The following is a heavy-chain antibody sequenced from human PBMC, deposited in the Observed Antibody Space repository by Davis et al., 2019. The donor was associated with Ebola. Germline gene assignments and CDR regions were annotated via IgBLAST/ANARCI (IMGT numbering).Heavy chain of an antibody. CDR2: INPNDGRT. CDR1: GYTFTNYY. V-gene: IGHV1-46*01. Sequence: AASVKVSCKASGYTFTNYYMHWVRQAPGQGLEWMGMINPNDGRTIYAQKFQGRVTVTRDTSTTTVYMDLKSLRSDDTAVYYCARDIGYSFGSGSYSKYDYWGQGTLVTVSS. CDR3: ARDIGYSFGSGSYSKYDY. J-gene: IGHJ4*02. D-gene: IGHD3-10*01.